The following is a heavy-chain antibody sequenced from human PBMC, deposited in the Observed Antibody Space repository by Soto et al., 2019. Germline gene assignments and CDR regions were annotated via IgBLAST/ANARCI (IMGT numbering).Heavy chain of an antibody. J-gene: IGHJ4*02. CDR2: INPSGGST. V-gene: IGHV1-46*01. Sequence: ASVKLSCKASGYTFTSYYMHWVRQAPGQGLEWMGIINPSGGSTSYAQKFQGRVTMTRDTSTSTVYMELSSLRSEDTAVYYCARASSGWFTGDYWGQGTLVTVSS. CDR3: ARASSGWFTGDY. CDR1: GYTFTSYY. D-gene: IGHD6-19*01.